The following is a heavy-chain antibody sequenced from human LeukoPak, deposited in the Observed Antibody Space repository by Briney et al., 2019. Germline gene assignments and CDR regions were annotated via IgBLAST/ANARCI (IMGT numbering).Heavy chain of an antibody. J-gene: IGHJ4*02. Sequence: ESGPTLVKPTQPLTLTFTFSGFSLSTSGVGGGWIRQPPGKALEWLALIYWDDDKRYSPSLKSRRTITKETSKNQVVLTMTNMDPVDTATYYCARTKATNYYDSSGYRDYWGQGTLVTVSS. CDR3: ARTKATNYYDSSGYRDY. D-gene: IGHD3-22*01. V-gene: IGHV2-5*02. CDR2: IYWDDDK. CDR1: GFSLSTSGVG.